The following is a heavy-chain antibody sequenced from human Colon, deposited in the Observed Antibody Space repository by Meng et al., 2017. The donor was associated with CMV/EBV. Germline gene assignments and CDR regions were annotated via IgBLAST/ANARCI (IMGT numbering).Heavy chain of an antibody. CDR3: ATLTDGPDALDI. CDR1: GFTFRNYA. CDR2: ISSSSSST. Sequence: GGSLRLSCAASGFTFRNYAMNWVRQAPGKGLEWVSYISSSSSSTFYADSVKGRFTISRDNAKNSLYLQMNSLRAEDTAVYYCATLTDGPDALDIWGQGTMVTVSS. J-gene: IGHJ3*02. D-gene: IGHD5-24*01. V-gene: IGHV3-48*04.